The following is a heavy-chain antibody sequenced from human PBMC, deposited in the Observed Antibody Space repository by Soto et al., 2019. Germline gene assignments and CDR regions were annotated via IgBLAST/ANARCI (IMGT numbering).Heavy chain of an antibody. D-gene: IGHD2-21*02. CDR2: IYSGGST. Sequence: EVQLVESGGGLIQPGGSLRLSCAASGFTVSSNYMSWVRQAPGKGLEWVSVIYSGGSTYYADSVKGRFTISRDNSKNTLYLQMNSLRAEDTAVYYCARDIVVVTAIEYYYYGMDVWGQGTTVTVSS. V-gene: IGHV3-53*01. J-gene: IGHJ6*02. CDR1: GFTVSSNY. CDR3: ARDIVVVTAIEYYYYGMDV.